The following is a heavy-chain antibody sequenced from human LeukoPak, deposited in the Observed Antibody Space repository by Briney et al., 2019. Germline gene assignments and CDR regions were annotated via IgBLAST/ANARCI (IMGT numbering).Heavy chain of an antibody. Sequence: GGSLRLSCAASGFTFSSYSMNWVRQAPGKGLEGVSSISSSSSYIYCADSVKGRFTISRDNAKNSLYLQMNSLRAEDTAVYYCARSDYYDSSGLDYWGQGTLVTVSS. V-gene: IGHV3-21*01. J-gene: IGHJ4*02. CDR1: GFTFSSYS. CDR2: ISSSSSYI. D-gene: IGHD3-22*01. CDR3: ARSDYYDSSGLDY.